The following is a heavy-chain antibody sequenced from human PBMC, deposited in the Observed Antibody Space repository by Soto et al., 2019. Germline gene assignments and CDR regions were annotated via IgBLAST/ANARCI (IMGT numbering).Heavy chain of an antibody. D-gene: IGHD1-20*01. Sequence: SETLSLTCAVYGGSFSGYYWSWIRQPPGKGLEWIGKINHSGSTNYNPSLKSRVTISVDTSKNQFSLQLSSVTAADTAVYYCAREIAGTVDYWGQGTLVTVSS. V-gene: IGHV4-34*01. J-gene: IGHJ4*02. CDR2: INHSGST. CDR1: GGSFSGYY. CDR3: AREIAGTVDY.